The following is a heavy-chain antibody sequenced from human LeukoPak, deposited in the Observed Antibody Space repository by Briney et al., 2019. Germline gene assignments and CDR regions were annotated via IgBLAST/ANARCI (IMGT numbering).Heavy chain of an antibody. CDR3: AREGNSLNWFDP. CDR1: GYSISSGYY. D-gene: IGHD5-12*01. CDR2: IFHSGIT. V-gene: IGHV4-38-2*02. J-gene: IGHJ5*02. Sequence: PSETLSLTCAVSGYSISSGYYWGWIRQPPGKGLEWIGSIFHSGITYYNPSLETRVTLSVDTSKNQFSLNVNSVTAADTAVYYCAREGNSLNWFDPWGQGTLVTVSS.